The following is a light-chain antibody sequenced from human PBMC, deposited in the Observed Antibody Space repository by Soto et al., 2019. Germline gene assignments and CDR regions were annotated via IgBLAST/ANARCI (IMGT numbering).Light chain of an antibody. CDR2: HAS. CDR3: QQYNSYWT. Sequence: DIQMTQSPSTLSASVGDRVTITCRASQSITSWLAWYQQKPGKAPKVLIYHASTLESGVPSRFSGGGSGTEFTLTISSLQPDDFATYYCQQYNSYWTFGQGTKVDIK. V-gene: IGKV1-5*01. CDR1: QSITSW. J-gene: IGKJ1*01.